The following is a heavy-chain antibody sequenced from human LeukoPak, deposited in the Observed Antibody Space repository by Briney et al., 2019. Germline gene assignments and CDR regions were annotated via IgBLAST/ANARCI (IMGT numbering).Heavy chain of an antibody. V-gene: IGHV4-34*01. CDR1: GGSFSGYY. D-gene: IGHD2-21*02. CDR2: INHSGST. CDR3: ARGPYCGGDCYSHLDY. J-gene: IGHJ4*02. Sequence: SETLSLTCAVYGGSFSGYYWSWIRQPPGKGLEWIGEINHSGSTNYNQSLKSRVTISVDTSKNQFSLKLSSVTAADTAVYYCARGPYCGGDCYSHLDYWGQGTLVTVSS.